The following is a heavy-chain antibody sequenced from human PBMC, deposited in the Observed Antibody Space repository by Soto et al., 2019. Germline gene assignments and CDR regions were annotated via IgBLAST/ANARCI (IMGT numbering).Heavy chain of an antibody. CDR1: GGSISSDY. Sequence: SETLSLTCTVSGGSISSDYWSWIRQPPGKGLEWIGYIYYSGSTNYNPSLKSRVTISVDTSKNQFSLKLSSVTTADTAVYYCARDGLAAAGKGGPHVGYYYYGMDVWGQGTTVTVSS. V-gene: IGHV4-59*01. CDR3: ARDGLAAAGKGGPHVGYYYYGMDV. J-gene: IGHJ6*02. CDR2: IYYSGST. D-gene: IGHD6-13*01.